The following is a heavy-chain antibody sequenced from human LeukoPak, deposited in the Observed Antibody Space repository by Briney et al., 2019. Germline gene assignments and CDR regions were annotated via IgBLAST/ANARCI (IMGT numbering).Heavy chain of an antibody. D-gene: IGHD6-13*01. Sequence: GGSLRLSCAASGFTFSSYRMNWVRQAPGKGLEWVSSISSSSSYIYYADSVKGRFTISRDNAKNSLYLQMNSLRAEDTAVYYCARGLGIAAAALDYWGQGTLVTVSS. J-gene: IGHJ4*02. CDR2: ISSSSSYI. V-gene: IGHV3-21*01. CDR1: GFTFSSYR. CDR3: ARGLGIAAAALDY.